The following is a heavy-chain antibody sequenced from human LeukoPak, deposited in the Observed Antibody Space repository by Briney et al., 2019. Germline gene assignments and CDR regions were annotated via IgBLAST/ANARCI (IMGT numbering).Heavy chain of an antibody. CDR1: GFSFSGYA. Sequence: PGGSLRLSCAASGFSFSGYAMHWVRQAPGKGLEYVSGISSDGGSTFYGNSVKGRFTISRDNSKNTLFLQMGSLRAEDMALYYCARAPIYGYGGFDYCGQGTLVTVSA. V-gene: IGHV3-64*01. CDR3: ARAPIYGYGGFDY. J-gene: IGHJ4*02. CDR2: ISSDGGST. D-gene: IGHD5-18*01.